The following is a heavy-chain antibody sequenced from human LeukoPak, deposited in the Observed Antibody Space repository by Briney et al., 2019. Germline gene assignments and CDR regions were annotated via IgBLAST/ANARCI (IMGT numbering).Heavy chain of an antibody. CDR2: IYSDGRA. CDR3: ARSAVAGVWA. D-gene: IGHD6-19*01. V-gene: IGHV3-53*01. J-gene: IGHJ5*02. CDR1: EFTVTSNY. Sequence: GGSLRLSCAASEFTVTSNYMSWVRQAPGKGLEWVSIIYSDGRAFYADSVKGRFTISRDNSKNTLYLQMNSLRAEDTAVYYCARSAVAGVWAWGQGTLVTVSS.